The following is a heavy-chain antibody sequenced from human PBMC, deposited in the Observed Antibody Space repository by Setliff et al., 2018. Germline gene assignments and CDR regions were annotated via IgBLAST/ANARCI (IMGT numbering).Heavy chain of an antibody. CDR3: ARGRIAERPEAIDY. CDR2: INHRGFT. V-gene: IGHV4-34*01. D-gene: IGHD6-6*01. J-gene: IGHJ4*02. CDR1: GGSINNHY. Sequence: VSGGSINNHYWTWIRQPPGERLEWIGEINHRGFTDYKPSLKSRLTMSVDTSRNQFSLNLGSVTAADTGVYYCARGRIAERPEAIDYWGQGTPVTVSS.